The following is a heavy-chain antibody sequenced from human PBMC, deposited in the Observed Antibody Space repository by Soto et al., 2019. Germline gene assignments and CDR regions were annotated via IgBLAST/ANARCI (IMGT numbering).Heavy chain of an antibody. CDR3: ARDIHMITFGGGIDY. D-gene: IGHD3-16*01. CDR1: GFNFGSHG. Sequence: QVELVESGRAVVQPGRSLRLACAASGFNFGSHGMHWVRQAPGKGLEWVAVVWYDGTKKYYADSVKGRFTISRDNSNNTLPLQMNSLRAEDTALYYCARDIHMITFGGGIDYWGQGILVTVSS. CDR2: VWYDGTKK. V-gene: IGHV3-33*01. J-gene: IGHJ4*02.